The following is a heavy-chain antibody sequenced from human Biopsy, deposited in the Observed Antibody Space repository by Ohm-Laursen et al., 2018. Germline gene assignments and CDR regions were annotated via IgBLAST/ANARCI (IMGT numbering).Heavy chain of an antibody. CDR3: ARGLSSGWYGYFDV. D-gene: IGHD6-19*01. CDR1: GFTFCHYA. Sequence: SLRLSCTASGFTFCHYAMHWVRLAPGTGLEWLSLIWYDGTNEDYADSVKRRFTTARDNSKNTLYLQINTLTLEDTAFYYCARGLSSGWYGYFDVWGRGTLVTVSS. J-gene: IGHJ2*01. CDR2: IWYDGTNE. V-gene: IGHV3-33*04.